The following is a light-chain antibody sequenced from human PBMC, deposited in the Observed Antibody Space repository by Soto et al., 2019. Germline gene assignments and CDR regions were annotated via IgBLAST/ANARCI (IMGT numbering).Light chain of an antibody. V-gene: IGKV3-11*01. CDR2: GAS. CDR3: HQRSKWPLT. Sequence: VFTQSPATVSLSPGERATLSCRASQSVYTYLAWFQQKPGQAPRLLIYGASNRATGIPARFSGSGSGTDFTLTISGLEPEDVAVYYCHQRSKWPLTFGGGTKVDIK. J-gene: IGKJ4*01. CDR1: QSVYTY.